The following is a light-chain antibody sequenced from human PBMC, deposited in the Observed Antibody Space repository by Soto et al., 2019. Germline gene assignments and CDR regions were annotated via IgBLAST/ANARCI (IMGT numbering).Light chain of an antibody. CDR1: SSDVGGYNY. Sequence: QSVLTQPASVSGSPGQSITISCTGTSSDVGGYNYVSWYQQHPGKAPKLMIYEVSNRPSGVSNRFSGSKSGNTASLTISGRQAEDEADYFCSSYTSSSTRVFGTGTKVT. CDR3: SSYTSSSTRV. J-gene: IGLJ1*01. CDR2: EVS. V-gene: IGLV2-14*01.